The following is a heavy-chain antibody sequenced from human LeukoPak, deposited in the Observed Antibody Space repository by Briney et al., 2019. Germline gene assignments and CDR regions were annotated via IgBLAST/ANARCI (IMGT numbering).Heavy chain of an antibody. CDR3: ARGGRLGEIRRLGWEFDY. CDR2: ISYDGSNK. Sequence: GGSLRLSCAASGFTFSSYAMHWVRQAPGKGLEWVAVISYDGSNKYYADSVKGRFTISRDNSKNTLYLQMSSLRAEDTAVYYCARGGRLGEIRRLGWEFDYWGQGTLVTVSS. CDR1: GFTFSSYA. J-gene: IGHJ4*02. V-gene: IGHV3-30*15. D-gene: IGHD3-9*01.